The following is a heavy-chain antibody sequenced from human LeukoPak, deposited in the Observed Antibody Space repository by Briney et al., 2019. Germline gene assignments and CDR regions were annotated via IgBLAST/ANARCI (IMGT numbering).Heavy chain of an antibody. J-gene: IGHJ4*02. V-gene: IGHV3-48*03. CDR3: ARTPRSGNIVVVPAAGYFDY. CDR1: GFTFSSYE. Sequence: GGSLRLSCAASGFTFSSYEMNWVRQAPGKGLEWVSYISSSGSTIYYADSVKGRFTISRDNAKNSLCLQMNSLRAEDTAVYYCARTPRSGNIVVVPAAGYFDYWGQGTLVTVSS. CDR2: ISSSGSTI. D-gene: IGHD2-2*01.